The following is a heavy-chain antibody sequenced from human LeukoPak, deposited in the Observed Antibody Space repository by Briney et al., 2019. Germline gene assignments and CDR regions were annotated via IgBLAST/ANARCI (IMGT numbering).Heavy chain of an antibody. V-gene: IGHV3-74*01. CDR1: GFTFTKYW. CDR2: INNEGNDT. J-gene: IGHJ4*02. Sequence: GGSLKLSCAASGFTFTKYWMHWVRQVPRKGLIWVSRINNEGNDTNYADSVKGRFTISRDNAKNTLYLQMNSLRAEDTAFYYCARGIYGNFDYWGQGSLVTVSS. CDR3: ARGIYGNFDY. D-gene: IGHD4-17*01.